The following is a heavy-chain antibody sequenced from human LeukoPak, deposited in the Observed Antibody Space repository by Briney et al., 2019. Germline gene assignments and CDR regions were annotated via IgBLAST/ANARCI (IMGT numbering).Heavy chain of an antibody. CDR2: IKQDGSEK. CDR1: GFTFSSYW. D-gene: IGHD3-22*01. J-gene: IGHJ4*02. V-gene: IGHV3-7*01. Sequence: GGSLRLSCAASGFTFSSYWMSWVRQAPGKGLEWVANIKQDGSEKYYVDSVKGRFTISRDNAKNSLYLQMNSLRAEDTAVYYCARVYPPPTYYASSGPFDYWGQGTLVTVSS. CDR3: ARVYPPPTYYASSGPFDY.